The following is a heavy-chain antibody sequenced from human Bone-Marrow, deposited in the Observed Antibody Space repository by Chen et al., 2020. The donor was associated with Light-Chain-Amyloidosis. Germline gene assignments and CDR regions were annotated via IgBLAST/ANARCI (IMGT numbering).Heavy chain of an antibody. CDR2: STGNADRT. CDR1: GVTFSKFA. Sequence: EVQLSESGGGLVQPGEALRLSCAVSGVTFSKFAMSWVRQFPGKGLEWVASSTGNADRTFYADNVKGRFTISRDNYKHTLYLQMDSLRVEDTAVYYCARDGVRGLNNLIYYGVDVWGQGTTVTVSS. J-gene: IGHJ6*02. V-gene: IGHV3-23*01. CDR3: ARDGVRGLNNLIYYGVDV. D-gene: IGHD3-10*01.